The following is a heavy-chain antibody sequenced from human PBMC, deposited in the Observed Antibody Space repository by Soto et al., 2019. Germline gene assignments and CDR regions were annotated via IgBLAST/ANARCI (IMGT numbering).Heavy chain of an antibody. Sequence: GASVNVSRQSSGYTFIRYAVHWVRPARGQRLAWMGWIKAGNGNTKYTNKFHGRVTITRDTTASTAYMEQSSLRSEDTAVYYCARDMGYCSSTSCYISGRYYYYGMDVWGQGTTVTVSS. V-gene: IGHV1-3*01. D-gene: IGHD2-2*02. J-gene: IGHJ6*02. CDR1: GYTFIRYA. CDR2: IKAGNGNT. CDR3: ARDMGYCSSTSCYISGRYYYYGMDV.